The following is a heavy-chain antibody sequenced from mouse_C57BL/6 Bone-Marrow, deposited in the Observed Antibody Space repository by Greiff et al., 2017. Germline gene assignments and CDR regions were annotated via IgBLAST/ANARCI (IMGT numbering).Heavy chain of an antibody. V-gene: IGHV1-55*01. Sequence: VQLQQPGAELVKPGASVKMSCKASGYTFTSYWITWVKQRPGQGLEWIGVIYPGSGSTNHNEKFKSKATLTVDTSSSTAYMQLSSLTSEDSAVYYCAGDYGNPWYAMDYWGQGTSVTVSS. J-gene: IGHJ4*01. D-gene: IGHD2-1*01. CDR3: AGDYGNPWYAMDY. CDR1: GYTFTSYW. CDR2: IYPGSGST.